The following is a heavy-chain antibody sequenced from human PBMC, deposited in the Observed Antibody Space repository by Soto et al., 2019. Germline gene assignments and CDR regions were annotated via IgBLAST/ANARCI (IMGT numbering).Heavy chain of an antibody. CDR2: IYYSGST. Sequence: SETLSLTCTVSGGSISSGGYYWSWIRQHPGKGLEWIGYIYYSGSTYYNPSLKSRVTISVDTSKNQFSLKLSSVTAADTAVYYCARGYSGYDYGGDWFDPWGQGTLVTVSS. V-gene: IGHV4-31*03. D-gene: IGHD5-12*01. J-gene: IGHJ5*02. CDR1: GGSISSGGYY. CDR3: ARGYSGYDYGGDWFDP.